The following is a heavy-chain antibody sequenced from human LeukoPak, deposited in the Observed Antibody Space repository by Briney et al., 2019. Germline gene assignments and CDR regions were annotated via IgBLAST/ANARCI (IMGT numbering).Heavy chain of an antibody. CDR1: GFTFSSYA. J-gene: IGHJ3*02. V-gene: IGHV3-23*01. D-gene: IGHD3-3*01. CDR3: AKVEWLFLFAFDI. Sequence: RGSLRLSCAASGFTFSSYAMSWVRQAPGKGLEWVSAISGSGGSTYYADSVKGRFTISRDNSKNTLYLQMNSLRAEDTAVYYCAKVEWLFLFAFDIWGQETMVTVSS. CDR2: ISGSGGST.